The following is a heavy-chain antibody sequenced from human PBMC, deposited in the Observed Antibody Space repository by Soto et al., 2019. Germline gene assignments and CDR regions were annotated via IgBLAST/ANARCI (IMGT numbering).Heavy chain of an antibody. Sequence: EVQLVESGGGLVQPGGSLRLSCAASGFTFSDHYMDWVRQAPGKGLEWVVRSKNKADRYTTEYAASVKGRFTISRDGSKNSLFLQMNSLKTEDTAVYYCTVWGSGNDFGAAWGQGILVTVSS. D-gene: IGHD3-10*01. CDR3: TVWGSGNDFGAA. J-gene: IGHJ4*02. V-gene: IGHV3-72*01. CDR1: GFTFSDHY. CDR2: SKNKADRYTT.